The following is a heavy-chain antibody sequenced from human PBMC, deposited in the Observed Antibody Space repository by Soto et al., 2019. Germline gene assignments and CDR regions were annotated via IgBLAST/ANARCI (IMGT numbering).Heavy chain of an antibody. CDR3: ARRGTYYFDSSGYYYPFDY. CDR2: IQYTGGT. CDR1: GGSISSYNYD. J-gene: IGHJ4*02. D-gene: IGHD3-22*01. Sequence: PSETLSLTCTVSGGSISSYNYDWGWIRQPPGKGLEWIGNIQYTGGTYYNPSLKSRVTVSVDTSKNQFSLKLSSVTAADTAVYYCARRGTYYFDSSGYYYPFDYWGQG. V-gene: IGHV4-39*01.